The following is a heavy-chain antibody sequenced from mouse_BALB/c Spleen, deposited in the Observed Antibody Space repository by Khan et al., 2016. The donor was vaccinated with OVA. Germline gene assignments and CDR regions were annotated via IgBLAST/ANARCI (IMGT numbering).Heavy chain of an antibody. Sequence: VQLVESGPGLVAPSQSLSIPFTVSGFSITHYALSWIRQPPGKGLEWMGVIWAGRSKYYNYVHQSIISSSKDNYKSQVFLKVNRLQTDDTANYYCDKDPTYYGMDYWGQGTSVTVSS. J-gene: IGHJ4*01. D-gene: IGHD2-10*01. CDR1: GFSITHYA. V-gene: IGHV2-6-5*01. CDR2: IWAGRSK. CDR3: DKDPTYYGMDY.